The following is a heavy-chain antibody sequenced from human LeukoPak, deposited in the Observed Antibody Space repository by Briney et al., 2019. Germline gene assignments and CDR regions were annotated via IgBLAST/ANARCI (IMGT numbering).Heavy chain of an antibody. V-gene: IGHV3-7*01. J-gene: IGHJ4*02. CDR1: GFTFRAYW. D-gene: IGHD6-13*01. Sequence: GGSLRLSCAGSGFTFRAYWMSWVRQAPGKGLEGVATIREDGSEKYYVDSVKGRFTISRDNAKNSLYLQMNSLRAEDTAVYYCTRTGYRSNWYVPNWGQGTLVTVSS. CDR3: TRTGYRSNWYVPN. CDR2: IREDGSEK.